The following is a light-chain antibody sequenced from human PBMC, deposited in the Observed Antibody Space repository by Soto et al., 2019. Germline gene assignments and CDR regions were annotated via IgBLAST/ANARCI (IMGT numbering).Light chain of an antibody. J-gene: IGKJ4*01. CDR3: QQYDKRPLT. CDR1: QDISNY. CDR2: DAS. V-gene: IGKV1-33*01. Sequence: DIQMTQSPSSLSASVGDRVTITCQASQDISNYLNWYQQKPLKAPKLLIYDASNLETGVPSRFSGSGSGTDFTFTISSLQPEDIATYYCQQYDKRPLTFGGGTKVEIK.